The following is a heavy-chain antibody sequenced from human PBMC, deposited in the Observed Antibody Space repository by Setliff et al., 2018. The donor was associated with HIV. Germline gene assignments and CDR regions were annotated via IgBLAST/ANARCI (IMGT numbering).Heavy chain of an antibody. D-gene: IGHD6-19*01. CDR1: GYSFTSSG. CDR2: INIRNGNT. Sequence: ASVKVSCKASGYSFTSSGVSWVRQAPGQGLEWMGWINIRNGNTNYAQKFQGRVTMTTDTSTSTAYMGLRSLRSDDTAVYYCARVSRSGWFFDWWGQGSLVTVSS. J-gene: IGHJ4*02. V-gene: IGHV1-18*01. CDR3: ARVSRSGWFFDW.